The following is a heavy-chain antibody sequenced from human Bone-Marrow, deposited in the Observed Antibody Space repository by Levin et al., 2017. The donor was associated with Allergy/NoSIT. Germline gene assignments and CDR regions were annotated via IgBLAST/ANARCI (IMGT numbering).Heavy chain of an antibody. D-gene: IGHD1-26*01. Sequence: SQTLSLTCSISGGSIGNDFWSWVRQPPGKGLEWIGYFYYGGSTLYNPSLESRVTISVDTSKSQFFLKVTSVTAADTAVYFCATVGGRYGNAFDTWGQGALVTVSS. CDR2: FYYGGST. J-gene: IGHJ4*02. CDR3: ATVGGRYGNAFDT. V-gene: IGHV4-59*08. CDR1: GGSIGNDF.